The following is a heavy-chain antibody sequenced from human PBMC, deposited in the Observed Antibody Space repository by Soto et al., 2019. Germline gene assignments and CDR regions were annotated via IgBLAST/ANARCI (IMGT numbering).Heavy chain of an antibody. J-gene: IGHJ5*02. D-gene: IGHD3-9*01. Sequence: SETLSLTCTVSGGSISSYYWSWIRQPPGKGLEWIGYIYYSGSTNYNPSLKSRVTISVDTSKNQFSLKLSSVTAADTAVYYCARILRYFDWLSEDNNWFDPWGQGTLVTVSS. CDR3: ARILRYFDWLSEDNNWFDP. CDR1: GGSISSYY. V-gene: IGHV4-59*01. CDR2: IYYSGST.